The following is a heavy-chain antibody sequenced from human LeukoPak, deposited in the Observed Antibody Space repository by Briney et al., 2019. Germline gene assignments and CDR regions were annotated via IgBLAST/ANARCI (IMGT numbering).Heavy chain of an antibody. CDR1: GYTFTSYY. J-gene: IGHJ4*02. D-gene: IGHD3-22*01. CDR3: ARGPDRYDSSGYYVSDFDC. CDR2: INPSGGST. Sequence: GASVKVSCKASGYTFTSYYMHWVRQAPGQGLEWMGIINPSGGSTSYAQKFQGRVTMTRDTSTSTVYMELSSLRSEDTAVYYCARGPDRYDSSGYYVSDFDCWGQGTLVTVSS. V-gene: IGHV1-46*01.